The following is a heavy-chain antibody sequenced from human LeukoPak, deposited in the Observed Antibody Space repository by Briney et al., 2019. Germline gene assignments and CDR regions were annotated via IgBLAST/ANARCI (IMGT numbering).Heavy chain of an antibody. Sequence: GGSLRLSCAASGFTFSSYSMNWVRQAPGKGLEWVSYISSSSSTIYYADSVKGRFTISRDNAKNTVYVHMNSLRDEDTAVYYCARGGRYAYFLDYRGQGTLVTVSS. J-gene: IGHJ4*02. D-gene: IGHD3-16*01. V-gene: IGHV3-48*02. CDR3: ARGGRYAYFLDY. CDR1: GFTFSSYS. CDR2: ISSSSSTI.